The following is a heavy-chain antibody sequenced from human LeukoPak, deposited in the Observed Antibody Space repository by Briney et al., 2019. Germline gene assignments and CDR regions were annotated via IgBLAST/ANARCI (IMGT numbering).Heavy chain of an antibody. CDR1: GGSISSGGYS. CDR2: IYHSGST. CDR3: ALSFRGKTTGYSSGWYGVFGYFYY. J-gene: IGHJ4*02. V-gene: IGHV4-30-2*01. D-gene: IGHD6-19*01. Sequence: SETLSLTCGVSGGSISSGGYSWSWIRQPPGKGLEWIGYIYHSGSTYYNPSLKSRVTISVDTSKNQFSLKLSSVTAADTAVYYCALSFRGKTTGYSSGWYGVFGYFYYWGQGTLVTVSS.